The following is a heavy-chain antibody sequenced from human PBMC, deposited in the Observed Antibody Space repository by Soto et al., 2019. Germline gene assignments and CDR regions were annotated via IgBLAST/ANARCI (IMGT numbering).Heavy chain of an antibody. CDR1: GFTFSSYG. J-gene: IGHJ6*02. Sequence: VQLVESGGGVVQPGRSLRLSCAASGFTFSSYGMHWVRQAPGKGLEWVAVIWYDGSNKYYADSVKGRFTISRDNSKNTLYLQMNSLRAEDTAVYYCASDKSRDYYYYGMDVWGQGTTVTVSS. V-gene: IGHV3-33*01. CDR2: IWYDGSNK. D-gene: IGHD2-2*01. CDR3: ASDKSRDYYYYGMDV.